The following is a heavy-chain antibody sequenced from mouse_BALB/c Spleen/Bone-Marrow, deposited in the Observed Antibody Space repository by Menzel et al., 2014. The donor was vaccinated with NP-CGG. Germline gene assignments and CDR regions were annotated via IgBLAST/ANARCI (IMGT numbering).Heavy chain of an antibody. CDR2: INPYSDGT. CDR3: AREGGLRRGDYYVMDY. Sequence: EVQLQQSGPEPVKPGASVKMSCKASGYTFTGYVMHWVKQKPGQGLEWIGYINPYSDGTKYNEKFKGKATLISDKSSSTAYMELSSLTSEDSAVYYCAREGGLRRGDYYVMDYWGQGTSVTVSS. CDR1: GYTFTGYV. J-gene: IGHJ4*01. D-gene: IGHD2-4*01. V-gene: IGHV1-14*01.